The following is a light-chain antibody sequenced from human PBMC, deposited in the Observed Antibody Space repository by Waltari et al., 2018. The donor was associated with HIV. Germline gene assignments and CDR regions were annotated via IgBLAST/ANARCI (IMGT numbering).Light chain of an antibody. V-gene: IGKV3-15*01. J-gene: IGKJ2*01. CDR3: QQYSDWPPYT. CDR1: HNINNY. CDR2: SAS. Sequence: EVVMTQSPATLSVSPGVRATLSCRASHNINNYLAWYQQKPGQAPRLLISSASTWVFGVPVRFTGTGSGTEFTLTISSLQSEDSAVYYCQQYSDWPPYTFGRGTKLEIE.